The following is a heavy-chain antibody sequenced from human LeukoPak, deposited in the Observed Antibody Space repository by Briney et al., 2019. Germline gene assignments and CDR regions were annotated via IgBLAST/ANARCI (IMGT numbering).Heavy chain of an antibody. Sequence: SGGSLRLSCAASGFTFTNYGMHWVRQAPGNGLDWVAVVSTDGSEKYYADAVEGRFTISRDNSKNTLYLQMDRLKSEDTAVYYCAKPYGTGYYVFDNWGQGTLVTVSS. CDR2: VSTDGSEK. D-gene: IGHD1-26*01. J-gene: IGHJ4*02. CDR1: GFTFTNYG. CDR3: AKPYGTGYYVFDN. V-gene: IGHV3-30*18.